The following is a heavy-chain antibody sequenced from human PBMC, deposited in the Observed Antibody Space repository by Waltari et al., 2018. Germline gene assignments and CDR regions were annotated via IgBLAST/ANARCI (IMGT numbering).Heavy chain of an antibody. CDR1: GYSISSGYY. CDR2: IYHGGDT. Sequence: QVQLQESGPGLVKPSGTLSLICAVSGYSISSGYYWGWIRQPPGKGLEWIGSIYHGGDTYYNSSLKSRVTISLDTSKNLFSLKLTSVTAADTAVYYCARVLGPYPYYFDYWGQGTLVTVSS. V-gene: IGHV4-38-2*01. CDR3: ARVLGPYPYYFDY. J-gene: IGHJ4*02.